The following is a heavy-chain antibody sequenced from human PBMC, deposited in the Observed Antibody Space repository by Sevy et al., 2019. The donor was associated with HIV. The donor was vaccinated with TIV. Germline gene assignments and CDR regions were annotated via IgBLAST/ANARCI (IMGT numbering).Heavy chain of an antibody. CDR1: GFTFDDYA. J-gene: IGHJ4*02. CDR3: AKDREGIAAAGTDY. D-gene: IGHD6-13*01. Sequence: GGSLRLSCAASGFTFDDYAMHWFRQAPGKGLEWVSGISWNSGSIGYADSVKGRLTISRDNATNSLYLQMNSLGAEDTALYYCAKDREGIAAAGTDYWGQGTLVTVSS. V-gene: IGHV3-9*01. CDR2: ISWNSGSI.